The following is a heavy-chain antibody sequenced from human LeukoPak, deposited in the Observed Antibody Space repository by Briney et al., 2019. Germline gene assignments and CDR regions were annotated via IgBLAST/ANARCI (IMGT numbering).Heavy chain of an antibody. V-gene: IGHV1-2*02. CDR1: GYTFTGYY. D-gene: IGHD3-22*01. J-gene: IGHJ4*02. CDR3: ARDQGYDSTRLGSY. CDR2: INPNSGGT. Sequence: ASVKVSCKASGYTFTGYYMHWVRQASGQGLEWMGWINPNSGGTNYAQKFQGRVTMTRDTSISTAYMELSSLRSDDTAVYYCARDQGYDSTRLGSYWGQGTLVTVSS.